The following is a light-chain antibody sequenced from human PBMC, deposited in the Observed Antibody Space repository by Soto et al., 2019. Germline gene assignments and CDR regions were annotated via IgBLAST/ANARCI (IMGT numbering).Light chain of an antibody. V-gene: IGLV2-14*01. Sequence: QSALTQPASVSGSPGQSITISCTGTSSDVGGYNYVSWYQQQPGKAPKFMIYDVSNRPSGVSNRFSGSKSGNTASLTISGIHAEDDADYYCCSYTTSNTRQIVFGTGTKVTVL. CDR1: SSDVGGYNY. CDR2: DVS. J-gene: IGLJ1*01. CDR3: CSYTTSNTRQIV.